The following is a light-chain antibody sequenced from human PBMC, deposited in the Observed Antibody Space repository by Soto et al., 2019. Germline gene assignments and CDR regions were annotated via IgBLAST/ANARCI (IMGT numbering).Light chain of an antibody. J-gene: IGLJ1*01. Sequence: QSALTQPASVSGSPGESIAISCTGTNSDVGGYNYVSWYQQHPGKAPELMIYEVSHRPSGVSNRFSGSKSDNTASLTISGLQAEDEADYYCSSYTSISTLYVFGTGTQVTVL. CDR3: SSYTSISTLYV. V-gene: IGLV2-14*01. CDR2: EVS. CDR1: NSDVGGYNY.